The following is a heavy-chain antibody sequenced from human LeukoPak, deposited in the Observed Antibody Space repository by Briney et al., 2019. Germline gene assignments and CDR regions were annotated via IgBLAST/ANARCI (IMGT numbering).Heavy chain of an antibody. CDR2: IKQDGSEK. D-gene: IGHD2/OR15-2a*01. CDR1: GFTFSSYW. Sequence: GGSLRLSCAASGFTFSSYWMSWVRQAPGKGLEWVANIKQDGSEKYYVDSVKGRFTISRDNAKNSLYLQMNSLRAEDTAVYYCARVVRLWDSSYFDYWGQGTLVTVSS. CDR3: ARVVRLWDSSYFDY. J-gene: IGHJ4*02. V-gene: IGHV3-7*04.